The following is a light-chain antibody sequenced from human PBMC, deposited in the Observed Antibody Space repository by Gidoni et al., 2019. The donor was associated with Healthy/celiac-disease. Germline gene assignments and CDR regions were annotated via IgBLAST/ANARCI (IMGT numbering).Light chain of an antibody. CDR2: GAS. V-gene: IGKV3-20*01. CDR1: QSVSSSC. CDR3: QQYGSSPPT. Sequence: EIVLTQSPGTLSLSPGERATLSCRASQSVSSSCLAWYQQKPGQAPRLLIYGASSRATGIPDRFSGSGSGTDFTLTISRLEPEEFAVYYCQQYGSSPPTFGQGTKLEIK. J-gene: IGKJ2*01.